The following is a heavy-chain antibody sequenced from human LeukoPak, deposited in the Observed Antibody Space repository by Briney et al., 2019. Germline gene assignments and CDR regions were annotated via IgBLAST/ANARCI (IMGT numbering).Heavy chain of an antibody. D-gene: IGHD2-2*01. V-gene: IGHV1-2*02. CDR3: ARGGWSLGYCSSSSCLDWFDT. J-gene: IGHJ5*02. Sequence: ASVKVSCKTSRYTFTDYYMHWVRQARGQGLQWMGWIKANSGGKNYAQKFQGRVIMTRDTSISTAYMELSRLRSDDTAVYYCARGGWSLGYCSSSSCLDWFDTWGQGTLVTVSS. CDR1: RYTFTDYY. CDR2: IKANSGGK.